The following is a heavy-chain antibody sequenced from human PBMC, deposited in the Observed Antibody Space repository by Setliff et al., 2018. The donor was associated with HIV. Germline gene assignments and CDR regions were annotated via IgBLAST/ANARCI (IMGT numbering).Heavy chain of an antibody. CDR3: ARSGKFGGLYGY. Sequence: GASLKISCKGSGYSFTSHWIGWVRQMPGKGLEWMGIIYPDDSDTRYSPSFQGQVTISVDKSISTAYLQWSRLKASDTAIYYCARSGKFGGLYGYWGQGTLVTVSS. CDR2: IYPDDSDT. V-gene: IGHV5-51*01. CDR1: GYSFTSHW. D-gene: IGHD3-10*01. J-gene: IGHJ4*02.